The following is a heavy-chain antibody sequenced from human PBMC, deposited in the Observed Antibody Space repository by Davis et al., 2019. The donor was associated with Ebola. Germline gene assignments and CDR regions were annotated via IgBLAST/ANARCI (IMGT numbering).Heavy chain of an antibody. J-gene: IGHJ4*02. V-gene: IGHV1-18*04. CDR3: ARASFGYNSGWYADY. CDR1: GYTFTSYG. D-gene: IGHD6-19*01. CDR2: VHGGNGNT. Sequence: ASVTVSCKASGYTFTSYGISWVRQAPGQRLEWMGWVHGGNGNTKYSQRFQGRVTITTDTSASTVYLDLTSLRSDDTAVFYCARASFGYNSGWYADYWGPGSLVTVSS.